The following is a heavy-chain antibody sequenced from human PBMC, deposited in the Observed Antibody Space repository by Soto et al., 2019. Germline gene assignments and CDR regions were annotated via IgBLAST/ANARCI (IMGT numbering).Heavy chain of an antibody. D-gene: IGHD3-22*01. CDR1: GGSISSYY. Sequence: SETLSLTCTVSGGSISSYYWSWIRQPPGKGLEWIGYIYYSGSTNYNPSLKSRVTISVDTSKNQFSLKLSSVTAADTAVYYCARTPMIAQQPLYYYYYGMDVWGQGTTVTVSS. V-gene: IGHV4-59*01. J-gene: IGHJ6*02. CDR3: ARTPMIAQQPLYYYYYGMDV. CDR2: IYYSGST.